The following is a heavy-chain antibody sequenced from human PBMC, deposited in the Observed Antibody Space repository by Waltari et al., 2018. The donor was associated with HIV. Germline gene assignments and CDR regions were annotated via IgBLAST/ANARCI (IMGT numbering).Heavy chain of an antibody. Sequence: QVQLVQSGAEVKKPGASVQVSCKASGYTFTSYDINWVRQATGQGLEWMGWMNPNSGNTGYAQKFQGRVTMTRNTSISTAYMELNSLRSEDTAVYYCARGRNMIRGKYYYYYGMDVWGQGTTVTVSS. V-gene: IGHV1-8*01. CDR3: ARGRNMIRGKYYYYYGMDV. CDR2: MNPNSGNT. CDR1: GYTFTSYD. D-gene: IGHD3-10*01. J-gene: IGHJ6*02.